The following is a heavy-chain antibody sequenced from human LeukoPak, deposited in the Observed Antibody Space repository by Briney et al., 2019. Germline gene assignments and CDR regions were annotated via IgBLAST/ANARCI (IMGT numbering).Heavy chain of an antibody. CDR3: ARDLPPLAAAGTYYYGMDV. D-gene: IGHD6-13*01. J-gene: IGHJ6*02. CDR1: GYTFTSYG. Sequence: ASVKVSCKASGYTFTSYGISWVRQAPGQGLEWMGWISAYNGNTNYAQKLQGRVTMTTDTSTSTAYMELRSLSSDDTAVYYCARDLPPLAAAGTYYYGMDVWGQGTTVTVSS. V-gene: IGHV1-18*01. CDR2: ISAYNGNT.